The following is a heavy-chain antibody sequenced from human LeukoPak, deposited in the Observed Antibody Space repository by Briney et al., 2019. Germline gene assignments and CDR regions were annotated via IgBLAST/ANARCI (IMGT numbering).Heavy chain of an antibody. V-gene: IGHV3-23*01. CDR2: INSGGAP. D-gene: IGHD4-17*01. CDR1: GFTFSNYA. CDR3: ARERTTVRY. Sequence: GGSLRLSCAASGFTFSNYAVMWVRQAPGQGLEWVSAINSGGAPRYADSVKGRFTISRDNSKNMLYLQMNSLRAEDTAVYYCARERTTVRYWGQGTLVTVSS. J-gene: IGHJ4*02.